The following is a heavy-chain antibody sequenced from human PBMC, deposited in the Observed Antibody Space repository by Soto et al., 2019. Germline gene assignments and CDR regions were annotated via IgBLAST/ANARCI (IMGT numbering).Heavy chain of an antibody. J-gene: IGHJ4*02. D-gene: IGHD3-3*01. CDR3: AREGTTIFGVVISPPHY. Sequence: PGGSLRLSCAASGFTFSSYAMHWVRQAPGKGLEWVAVISYDGSNKYYADSVKGRFTISRDNSKNTLYLQMNSLRAEDTAVYYCAREGTTIFGVVISPPHYWGQGTLVTVSS. CDR1: GFTFSSYA. V-gene: IGHV3-30-3*01. CDR2: ISYDGSNK.